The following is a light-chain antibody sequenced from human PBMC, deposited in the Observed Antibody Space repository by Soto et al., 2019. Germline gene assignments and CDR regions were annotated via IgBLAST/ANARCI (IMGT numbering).Light chain of an antibody. J-gene: IGKJ5*01. Sequence: EIVMTQSPATLSVSPGGGVPLSCRASQSVSSNLAWYQQRPGQAPRLLIYGASTRATGIPARFSGSGSGTEFTLTISSLQSEDFAVYYCQQYNNWPPITFGQGTRLEIK. CDR1: QSVSSN. CDR3: QQYNNWPPIT. CDR2: GAS. V-gene: IGKV3-15*01.